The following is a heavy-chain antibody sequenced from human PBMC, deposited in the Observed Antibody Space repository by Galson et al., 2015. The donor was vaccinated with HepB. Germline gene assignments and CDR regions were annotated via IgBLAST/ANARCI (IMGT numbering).Heavy chain of an antibody. J-gene: IGHJ6*02. V-gene: IGHV1-24*01. CDR1: GYTLTALS. CDR3: ATRIFNYNHYGLDV. D-gene: IGHD3-10*01. CDR2: FDPEDGDP. Sequence: SVKVSCKVSGYTLTALSMHWVRQAPGKGLEWMGGFDPEDGDPIYAQRLQGRVTITKDTSADTVYMELSSLRSEDTATYYWATRIFNYNHYGLDVWGQGTTVSVSS.